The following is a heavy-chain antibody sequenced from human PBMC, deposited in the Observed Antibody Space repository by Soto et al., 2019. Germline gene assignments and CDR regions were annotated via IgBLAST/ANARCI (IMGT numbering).Heavy chain of an antibody. CDR1: GDSVSGNSAA. D-gene: IGHD2-15*01. V-gene: IGHV6-1*01. Sequence: SQTLSLTCAISGDSVSGNSAAWNWIRQSPSRGLEWLGRTYYRSKWYNDYAVSVKSRIAVTPDTSKNQFSLQLNSVTPEDAAMYYCARIVGGSSDYWGQGTLVTVSS. J-gene: IGHJ4*02. CDR3: ARIVGGSSDY. CDR2: TYYRSKWYN.